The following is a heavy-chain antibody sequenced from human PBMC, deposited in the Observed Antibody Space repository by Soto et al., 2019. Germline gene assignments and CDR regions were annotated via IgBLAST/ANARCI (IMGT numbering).Heavy chain of an antibody. D-gene: IGHD2-15*01. CDR2: RYYSEST. V-gene: IGHV4-31*03. CDR1: GGSITTGGYY. J-gene: IGHJ4*02. CDR3: SRPKGRGRSCSSWSDDY. Sequence: SETLSLTCTVSGGSITTGGYYWSWIRQLPGKGLEWIGHRYYSESTYYNPSLKSRVSISLDTSKNQFSLKLSFVTAADTAMYHCSRPKGRGRSCSSWSDDYCGQGTRVTV.